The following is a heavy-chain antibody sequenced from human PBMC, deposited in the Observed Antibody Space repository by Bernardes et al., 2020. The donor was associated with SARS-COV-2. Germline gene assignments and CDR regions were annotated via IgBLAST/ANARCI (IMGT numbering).Heavy chain of an antibody. CDR1: GFTFSSNT. CDR2: IGSTSIHR. CDR3: AKDIPFSGSS. D-gene: IGHD1-26*01. V-gene: IGHV3-21*01. Sequence: GGSLRLSRAASGFTFSSNTMDWFRQAPGKGLEWVSSIGSTSIHRFYADSVKGRFTISRDNSKNSLYLQMNNLRAEDTAVYYCAKDIPFSGSSRGQGTLVTVSS. J-gene: IGHJ4*02.